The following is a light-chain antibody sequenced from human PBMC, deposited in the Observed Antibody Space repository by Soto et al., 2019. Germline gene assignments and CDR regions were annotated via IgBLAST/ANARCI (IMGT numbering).Light chain of an antibody. CDR2: EVS. Sequence: QSVLTQPPSASGSPGQSVTISCTGTSSDVGGYNYVSWYQQHPGKAPKLMIYEVSKRPSGVPDRFSGSKSGNTASLTVSGLQAEYEADYYCSSYAGSNNFFGTGTKVTVL. J-gene: IGLJ1*01. CDR3: SSYAGSNNF. V-gene: IGLV2-8*01. CDR1: SSDVGGYNY.